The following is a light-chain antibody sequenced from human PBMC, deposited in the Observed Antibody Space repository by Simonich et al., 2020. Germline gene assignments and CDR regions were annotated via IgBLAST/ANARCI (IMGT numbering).Light chain of an antibody. CDR1: NIGSKS. J-gene: IGLJ2*01. Sequence: SYVLTQPPSVSVAPGKTARITCGGNNIGSKSVHWYQQKPGQAPVLVVYDDSDRPAGIPERCDGSNSGNTATLTISMVEAGDEADYYCQVWDSSSDHVVFGGGTKLTVL. CDR3: QVWDSSSDHVV. CDR2: DDS. V-gene: IGLV3-21*03.